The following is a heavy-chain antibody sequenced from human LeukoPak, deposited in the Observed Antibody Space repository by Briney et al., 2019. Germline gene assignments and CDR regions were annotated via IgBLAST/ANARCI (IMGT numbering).Heavy chain of an antibody. CDR1: GFTFSNYG. J-gene: IGHJ4*02. CDR2: ISWNSGSI. CDR3: AKGPYYDISGANYFDY. Sequence: GGSLRLSCAASGFTFSNYGMHWVRQAPGKGLEWVSGISWNSGSIGYADSVKGRFTISRDNAKNSLYLQMNSLRAEDTALYYCAKGPYYDISGANYFDYWGQGTLVTVSS. V-gene: IGHV3-9*01. D-gene: IGHD3-9*01.